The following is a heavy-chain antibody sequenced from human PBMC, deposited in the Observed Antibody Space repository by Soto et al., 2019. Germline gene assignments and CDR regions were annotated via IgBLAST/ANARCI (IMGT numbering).Heavy chain of an antibody. D-gene: IGHD1-1*01. CDR1: GGSISRGGYS. Sequence: SETLSLTCAVSGGSISRGGYSWSWIRQPPGKGLEWIGYIYHSGSTYYNPSLKSRVTISVDKSKNHFSLKVSSVTAADTAVYFCARSPRSISTGGIDFWGQGILVTVSS. J-gene: IGHJ4*01. CDR3: ARSPRSISTGGIDF. V-gene: IGHV4-30-2*01. CDR2: IYHSGST.